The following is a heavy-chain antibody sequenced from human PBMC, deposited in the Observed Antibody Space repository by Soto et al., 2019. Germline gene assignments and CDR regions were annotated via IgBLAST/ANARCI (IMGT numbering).Heavy chain of an antibody. CDR1: GFTFSDYS. J-gene: IGHJ4*02. D-gene: IGHD3-10*01. V-gene: IGHV3-21*01. CDR3: ARENSYYYGSGN. Sequence: GGSLRLSCAASGFTFSDYSMKWVRQAPGKGLEWVSSISSSSSYIFYADSVRGRFTISRDNAKNSLYLQMSSLRAEDTAVYYCARENSYYYGSGNWGQGTLVTVSS. CDR2: ISSSSSYI.